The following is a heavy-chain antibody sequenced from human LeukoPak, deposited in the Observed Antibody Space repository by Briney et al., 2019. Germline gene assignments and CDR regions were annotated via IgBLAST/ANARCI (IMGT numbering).Heavy chain of an antibody. CDR3: ARQGGGVTVTRLDF. CDR2: ISSSGSSI. V-gene: IGHV3-48*03. D-gene: IGHD3-16*01. CDR1: RFTFSNYE. J-gene: IGHJ4*02. Sequence: GGSLRLSCAASRFTFSNYEMNWVRQAPGKGLEWVSYISSSGSSIYYADSVKGRFTISRDNAKNSLYLQMNSLRDEDTAIYYCARQGGGVTVTRLDFRGQGTLVTVSS.